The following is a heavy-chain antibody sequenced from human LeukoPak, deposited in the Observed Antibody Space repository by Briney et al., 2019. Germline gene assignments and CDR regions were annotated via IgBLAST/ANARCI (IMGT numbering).Heavy chain of an antibody. V-gene: IGHV1-2*06. CDR2: INPNSGDT. J-gene: IGHJ3*02. CDR1: GYTFSGSY. Sequence: ASVKVSCKASGYTFSGSYIHWVRQAPGQGLEWMGRINPNSGDTNYAQKFQGRVTVTRDTSISTAYMDLSRPRSDDTAVYYCARAGVWDYSDSSGYHNAAFDIWGQGTMVTVSS. CDR3: ARAGVWDYSDSSGYHNAAFDI. D-gene: IGHD3-22*01.